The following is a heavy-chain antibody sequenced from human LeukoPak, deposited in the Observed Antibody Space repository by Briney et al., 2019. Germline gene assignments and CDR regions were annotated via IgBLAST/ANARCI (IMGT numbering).Heavy chain of an antibody. CDR1: GGSISSYY. V-gene: IGHV4-59*01. CDR3: ARAILTGYRLYYFDY. Sequence: SETLSLTCTVSGGSISSYYWSWIRQPPGKGLEWIGYIYYSGCTNYNPSLKSRVTISVDTTKNQFSLKLSSVTAADTAVYYCARAILTGYRLYYFDYWGQGTLVTVSS. J-gene: IGHJ4*02. D-gene: IGHD3-9*01. CDR2: IYYSGCT.